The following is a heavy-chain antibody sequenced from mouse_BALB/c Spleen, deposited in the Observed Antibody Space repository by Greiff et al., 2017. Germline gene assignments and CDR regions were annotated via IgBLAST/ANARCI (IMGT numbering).Heavy chain of an antibody. CDR1: GFTFSSYG. CDR2: INSNGGST. J-gene: IGHJ3*01. Sequence: EVHLVESGGGLVQPGGSLKLSCAASGFTFSSYGMSWVRQTPDKRLELVATINSNGGSTYYPDSVKGRFTISRDNAKNTLYLQMSSLKSEDTAMYYCARLAYWGQGTLVTVSA. V-gene: IGHV5-6-3*01. CDR3: ARLAY.